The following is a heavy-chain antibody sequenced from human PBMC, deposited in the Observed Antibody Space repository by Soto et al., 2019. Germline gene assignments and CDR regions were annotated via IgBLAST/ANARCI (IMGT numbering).Heavy chain of an antibody. V-gene: IGHV1-2*04. CDR3: ARDSITMVRGVMVNKYGMDV. CDR2: INPNSGGT. J-gene: IGHJ6*02. CDR1: GYTFTGYY. D-gene: IGHD3-10*01. Sequence: ASVKASSKASGYTFTGYYMHWVRQAPGQGLEWMGWINPNSGGTNYAQKFQGWVTMTRDTSISTAYMELSRLRSDDTAVYYCARDSITMVRGVMVNKYGMDVWGQGTTVTVSS.